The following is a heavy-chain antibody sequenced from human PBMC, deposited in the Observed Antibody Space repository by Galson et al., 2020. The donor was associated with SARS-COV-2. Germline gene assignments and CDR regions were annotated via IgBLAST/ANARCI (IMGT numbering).Heavy chain of an antibody. Sequence: GGSLRLSCAASGFTFSSYAMSWVRQAPGKGLEWVSAISGSGGSTYYADSVKGRFTISRDNSKNTLYLQMNSLRAEDTAVYYCAEGWELLRMETPFDYWGQGTLVTVSS. D-gene: IGHD1-26*01. J-gene: IGHJ4*02. CDR2: ISGSGGST. V-gene: IGHV3-23*01. CDR3: AEGWELLRMETPFDY. CDR1: GFTFSSYA.